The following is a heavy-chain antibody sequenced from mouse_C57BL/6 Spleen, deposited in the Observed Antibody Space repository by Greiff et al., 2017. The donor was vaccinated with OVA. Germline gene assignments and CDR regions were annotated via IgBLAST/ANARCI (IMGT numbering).Heavy chain of an antibody. J-gene: IGHJ1*03. D-gene: IGHD1-1*01. CDR3: TKNYGSSHWYFDV. Sequence: VQLKQSGAELVRPGASVKLSCTASGFNIKDDYMHWVKQRPEQGLEWIGWIDPENGDTEYASKFQGKATITADTSSNTAYLQLSSLTSEDTAVYYCTKNYGSSHWYFDVWGTGTTVTVSS. CDR2: IDPENGDT. CDR1: GFNIKDDY. V-gene: IGHV14-4*01.